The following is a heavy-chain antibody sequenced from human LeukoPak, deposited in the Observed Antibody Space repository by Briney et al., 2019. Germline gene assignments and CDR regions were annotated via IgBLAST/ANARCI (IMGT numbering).Heavy chain of an antibody. J-gene: IGHJ3*02. CDR2: ISGSGGST. V-gene: IGHV3-23*01. D-gene: IGHD2-21*02. CDR1: GFTFSSYA. Sequence: GGSLRLSCAASGFTFSSYAMSWVRQAPGKGLEWVSAISGSGGSTYYADSVRGRFTISRDNSKNTLYLQMNSLRAEDTAVYYCAKVNRAYCGGDCPDAFDIWGQGTMVTVSS. CDR3: AKVNRAYCGGDCPDAFDI.